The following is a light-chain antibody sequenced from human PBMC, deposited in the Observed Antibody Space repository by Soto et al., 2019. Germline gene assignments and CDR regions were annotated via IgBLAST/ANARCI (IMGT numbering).Light chain of an antibody. Sequence: QAVVTHEPSLPVSPGGTVTLTCGSSIGPVTSGPFPYWFQQKAGQAPRTLIYGATNRHSWTPARLSGSLVGGKAALTLSGAQPDDEADYYCLGCCNGPWVFGGGTKLTVL. CDR3: LGCCNGPWV. CDR1: IGPVTSGPF. V-gene: IGLV7-46*01. CDR2: GAT. J-gene: IGLJ3*02.